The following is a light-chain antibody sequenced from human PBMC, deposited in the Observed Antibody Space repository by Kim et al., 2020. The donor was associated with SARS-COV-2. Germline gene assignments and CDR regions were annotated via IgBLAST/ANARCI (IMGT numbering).Light chain of an antibody. V-gene: IGLV2-14*03. CDR2: DVT. J-gene: IGLJ3*02. CDR1: TADIGGYNS. CDR3: SSYTRSTPWV. Sequence: QSALTQPASVSGSPGQSISISCSGTTADIGGYNSVAWYQHHPGKAPHLIIFDVTYRPSGVYTRFSGAKSGNTASLTISELHPEDEADYYCSSYTRSTPWVFGGGTQLTVL.